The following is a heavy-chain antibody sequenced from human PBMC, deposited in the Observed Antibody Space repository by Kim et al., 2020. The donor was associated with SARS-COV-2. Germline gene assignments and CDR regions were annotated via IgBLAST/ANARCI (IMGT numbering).Heavy chain of an antibody. D-gene: IGHD4-17*01. CDR3: ARGLRGTVTSFDY. CDR1: GFTFSSYS. V-gene: IGHV3-21*01. CDR2: ISSSSSYI. Sequence: GGSLRLSCAASGFTFSSYSMNWVRQAPGKGLEWVSSISSSSSYIYYADSVKGRFTISRDNAKNSLYLQMNSLRAEDTAVYYCARGLRGTVTSFDYWGQGTLVTVSS. J-gene: IGHJ4*02.